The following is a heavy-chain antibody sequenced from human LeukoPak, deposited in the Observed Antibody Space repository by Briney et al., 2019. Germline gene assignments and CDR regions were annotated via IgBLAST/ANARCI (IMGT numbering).Heavy chain of an antibody. V-gene: IGHV1-2*02. CDR3: ARLAAAADVLGGYYYYYGMDV. Sequence: GASVKVSCKASGYTFTGYYMHWVRQAPGQGLEWMGWINPNSGGTNYAQKFQGRVTMTRDTSISTAYMELSRLGSDDTAVYYCARLAAAADVLGGYYYYYGMDVWGQGTTVTVSS. CDR2: INPNSGGT. D-gene: IGHD6-13*01. CDR1: GYTFTGYY. J-gene: IGHJ6*02.